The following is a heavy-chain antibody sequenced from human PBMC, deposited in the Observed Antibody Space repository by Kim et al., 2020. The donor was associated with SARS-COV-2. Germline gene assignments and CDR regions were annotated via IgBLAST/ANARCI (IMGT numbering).Heavy chain of an antibody. CDR3: ARVFVVVPAAINYYYGMDV. V-gene: IGHV1-69*13. CDR2: IIPIFGTA. J-gene: IGHJ6*02. Sequence: SVKVSCKASGGTFSSYAISWVRQAPGQGLEWMGGIIPIFGTANYAQKFQGRVTITADESTSTAYMELSSLRSEDTAVYYCARVFVVVPAAINYYYGMDVWGQGTTVTVSS. CDR1: GGTFSSYA. D-gene: IGHD2-2*02.